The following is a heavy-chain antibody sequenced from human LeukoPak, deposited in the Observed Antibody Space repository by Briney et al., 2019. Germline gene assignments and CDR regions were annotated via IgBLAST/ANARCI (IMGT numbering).Heavy chain of an antibody. CDR1: GFTVSSNY. Sequence: GGSLRLSCAASGFTVSSNYMNWVRQAPGKGLEWVSVVYSGGSTYYADSVKGRFSISRDNSKNTLYLQMNSLRAEDTAVYYCARDSGPVVTPGWYFDLWGRGTLVTVSS. V-gene: IGHV3-66*01. J-gene: IGHJ2*01. CDR2: VYSGGST. CDR3: ARDSGPVVTPGWYFDL. D-gene: IGHD4-23*01.